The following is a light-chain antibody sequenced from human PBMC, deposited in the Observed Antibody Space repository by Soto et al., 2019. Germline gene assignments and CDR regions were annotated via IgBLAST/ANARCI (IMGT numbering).Light chain of an antibody. CDR2: EVT. Sequence: QAAVTQPACVSGSPGQSITISCTGTSSDVGSYDLVSWYQQHPGKAPKLMIYEVTKRPSGVSNRFSGSKSGNTASLTISGLQAEDEADYYCCSYAGSSSYAFGTGTKVTVL. J-gene: IGLJ1*01. V-gene: IGLV2-23*02. CDR3: CSYAGSSSYA. CDR1: SSDVGSYDL.